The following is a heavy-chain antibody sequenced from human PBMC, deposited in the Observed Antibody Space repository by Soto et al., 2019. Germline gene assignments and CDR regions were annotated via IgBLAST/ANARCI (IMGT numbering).Heavy chain of an antibody. J-gene: IGHJ4*02. Sequence: QLQLVQSGAEVKEPGASVKVSCKASGDTFSDYYIYWVRQGPGQGLEWMGWINPKTGDPNYAQKLEDWVTMTRYASITTAYLELNRLKSDDTAVYYCARGRRNSGYDPGAYWGQGTLVTVSS. D-gene: IGHD5-12*01. CDR2: INPKTGDP. CDR3: ARGRRNSGYDPGAY. CDR1: GDTFSDYY. V-gene: IGHV1-2*04.